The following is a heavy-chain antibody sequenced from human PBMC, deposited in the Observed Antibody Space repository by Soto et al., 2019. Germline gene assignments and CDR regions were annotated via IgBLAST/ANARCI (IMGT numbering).Heavy chain of an antibody. D-gene: IGHD6-6*01. CDR2: IYYSGST. Sequence: PSETLSLTCTVSGGSISSSSYYWGWIRQPPGKGLEWIGSIYYSGSTYYNPSLKSRVTISVDTSKNQFSLKLSSVTAADTAVYYCAIAAPNDEVLGSHYWLGLFDYWGQGTLVTVSS. V-gene: IGHV4-39*01. CDR3: AIAAPNDEVLGSHYWLGLFDY. CDR1: GGSISSSSYY. J-gene: IGHJ4*02.